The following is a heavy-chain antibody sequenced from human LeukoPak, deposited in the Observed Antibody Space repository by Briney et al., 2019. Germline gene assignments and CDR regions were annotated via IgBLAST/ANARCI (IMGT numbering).Heavy chain of an antibody. J-gene: IGHJ4*02. CDR1: GFTFDDYA. CDR2: ISWNSGSI. Sequence: PGGSLRLSCAASGFTFDDYAMHWVRQAPGKGLEWVSGISWNSGSIGYADSVKGRFTISRDNAKNSLYLQMYSLRAEDTALYYCAKDEADILTGPLVFWGQGTLVTVSS. CDR3: AKDEADILTGPLVF. V-gene: IGHV3-9*01. D-gene: IGHD3-9*01.